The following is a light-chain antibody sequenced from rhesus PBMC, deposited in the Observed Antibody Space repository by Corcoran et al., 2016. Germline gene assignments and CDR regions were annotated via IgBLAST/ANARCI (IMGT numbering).Light chain of an antibody. V-gene: IGKV2S9*01. Sequence: DVVLTQSPLSLPVTLGQPASVSCRSSQSLVYRDGKTYLSWLQQKPGQPPRRLIYQVSNRDSGVPDRFSGNGAGTDFTLTISRVEAEDVGVYYCMQGTHSPYSFGQGTKVEIK. J-gene: IGKJ2*01. CDR2: QVS. CDR3: MQGTHSPYS. CDR1: QSLVYRDGKTY.